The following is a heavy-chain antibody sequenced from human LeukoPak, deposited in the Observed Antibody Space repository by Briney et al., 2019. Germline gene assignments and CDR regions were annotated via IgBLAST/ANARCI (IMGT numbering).Heavy chain of an antibody. CDR3: ARAGLLWFGESRMDV. D-gene: IGHD3-10*01. CDR1: GFTFSSYW. Sequence: GGSQRLSCATSGFTFSSYWMSWVRQAPGKGLEWVANIKQDGSEKYYVDSVKGRFTISRDNAKNSLYLQMNSLRAEDTAVYYCARAGLLWFGESRMDVWGQGTTVTVSS. V-gene: IGHV3-7*01. J-gene: IGHJ6*02. CDR2: IKQDGSEK.